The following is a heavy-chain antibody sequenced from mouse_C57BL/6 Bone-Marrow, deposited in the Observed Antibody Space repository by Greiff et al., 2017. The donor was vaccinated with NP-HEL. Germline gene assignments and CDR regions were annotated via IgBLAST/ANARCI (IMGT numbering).Heavy chain of an antibody. V-gene: IGHV1-19*01. CDR1: GYTFTDYY. CDR3: ARDSTVVFDY. Sequence: VQLQQSGPVLVKPGASVKMSCKASGYTFTDYYMNWVKQSHGKSLEWIGVINPYNGGTSYNQKFKGKATLTVDKSSSTAYMELNSLTSEDSAVYYCARDSTVVFDYWGQGTTLTVSS. D-gene: IGHD1-1*01. J-gene: IGHJ2*01. CDR2: INPYNGGT.